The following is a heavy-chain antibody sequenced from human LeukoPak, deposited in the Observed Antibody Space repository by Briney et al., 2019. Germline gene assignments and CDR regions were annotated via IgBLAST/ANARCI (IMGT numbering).Heavy chain of an antibody. CDR1: GFTFANHA. CDR3: ARDLDWSFDY. CDR2: INNSGRTI. D-gene: IGHD3-9*01. J-gene: IGHJ4*02. Sequence: PGGSLRLSCAASGFTFANHAMNWVRRAPGKGLEWIAYINNSGRTIYYADSMKGRLTISRDNAKSSLYLQANSLRAEDTAIYYCARDLDWSFDYWGQGIQVTVSS. V-gene: IGHV3-48*03.